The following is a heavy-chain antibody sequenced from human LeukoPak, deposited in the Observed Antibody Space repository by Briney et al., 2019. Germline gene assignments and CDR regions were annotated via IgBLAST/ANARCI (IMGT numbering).Heavy chain of an antibody. CDR2: IYSSGST. V-gene: IGHV4-39*01. D-gene: IGHD3-16*02. J-gene: IGHJ4*02. CDR3: ARLTIMITFGGVVAPRGVDY. CDR1: GASVSGSPYY. Sequence: PSETLSLTCTVSGASVSGSPYYWGWIRQPPGKGLEWIGSIYSSGSTYYNPSLKSRVTISVDTSKNQFSLKLSSVTAADTAVYYCARLTIMITFGGVVAPRGVDYWGQGTLVTVSS.